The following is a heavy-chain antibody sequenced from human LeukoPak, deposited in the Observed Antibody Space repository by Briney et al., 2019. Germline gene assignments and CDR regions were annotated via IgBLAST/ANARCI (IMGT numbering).Heavy chain of an antibody. Sequence: GESLKISCRGSGYSFFSSWLGWVPRMPGKGREWMGTIYPDDSDTRYSPSFQGQVTISADKSISTAYLQWSSLQASDTAIYYCARPSTFYGANDFWGQEPWSPSPQ. CDR3: ARPSTFYGANDF. CDR1: GYSFFSSW. D-gene: IGHD4-23*01. J-gene: IGHJ4*01. V-gene: IGHV5-51*01. CDR2: IYPDDSDT.